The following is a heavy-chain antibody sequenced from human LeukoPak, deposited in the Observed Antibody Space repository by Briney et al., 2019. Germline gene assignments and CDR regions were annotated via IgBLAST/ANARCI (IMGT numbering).Heavy chain of an antibody. V-gene: IGHV3-53*04. J-gene: IGHJ6*02. CDR3: ARAPGGTYDFWSGYYSYYGMDV. Sequence: GGSLGLSCAASGFTVSSNYMSWVRQAPGKGLEWVSVIYSGGSTYYADSVKGRFTISRHNSKNTLYLQMNNLRAEDTAVYYCARAPGGTYDFWSGYYSYYGMDVWGQGTTVTVSS. D-gene: IGHD3-3*01. CDR2: IYSGGST. CDR1: GFTVSSNY.